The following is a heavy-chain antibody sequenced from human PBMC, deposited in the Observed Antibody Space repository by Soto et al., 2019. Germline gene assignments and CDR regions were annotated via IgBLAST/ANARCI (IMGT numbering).Heavy chain of an antibody. CDR3: ATSPDIVVVPAAIRGCWFDP. CDR2: IIPILGIA. V-gene: IGHV1-69*02. CDR1: GGTFSSYT. J-gene: IGHJ5*02. D-gene: IGHD2-2*02. Sequence: QVQLVQSGAEVKKPGSSVKVSCKASGGTFSSYTISWVRQAPGQGLEWMGRIIPILGIANYAQKFQGRVTITADKSTSTAYMELSSLRSEDTAVYYCATSPDIVVVPAAIRGCWFDPWGQGTLVTVSS.